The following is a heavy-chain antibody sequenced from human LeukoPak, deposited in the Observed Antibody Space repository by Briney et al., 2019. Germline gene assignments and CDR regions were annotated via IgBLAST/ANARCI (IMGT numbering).Heavy chain of an antibody. D-gene: IGHD3-22*01. V-gene: IGHV1-2*02. J-gene: IGHJ5*02. Sequence: GASVKVSCKASGYTFTGYYMHWVRQAPGQGLEWIGWINPNSGGTNYAQKFQGRVTMTRDTSISTAYMELSRLRSDDTAVYYCARGDYYDSSGYYQTPGWFDPWGQGTLVTVSS. CDR1: GYTFTGYY. CDR3: ARGDYYDSSGYYQTPGWFDP. CDR2: INPNSGGT.